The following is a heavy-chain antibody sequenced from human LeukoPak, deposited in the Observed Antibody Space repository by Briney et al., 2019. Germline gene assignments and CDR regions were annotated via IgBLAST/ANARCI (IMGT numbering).Heavy chain of an antibody. CDR3: ARLFGSGTYYMSDY. CDR1: GFTSSDHY. J-gene: IGHJ4*02. D-gene: IGHD3-10*01. Sequence: GGSLRLSCAASGFTSSDHYMDWVRQAPGKGLEWVGRSRNKANSYITDYAASVMGRFTISRDDSKNSLYLQINSLKPEDTAVYYCARLFGSGTYYMSDYWGQGTLVTVSS. CDR2: SRNKANSYIT. V-gene: IGHV3-72*01.